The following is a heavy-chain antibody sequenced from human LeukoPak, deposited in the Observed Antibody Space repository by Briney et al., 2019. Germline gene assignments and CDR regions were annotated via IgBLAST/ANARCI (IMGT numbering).Heavy chain of an antibody. CDR2: ISSSGSTI. CDR1: GFTFSSYE. J-gene: IGHJ6*04. Sequence: GGSLRLSCAASGFTFSSYEMNWVRQAPGKGLEWVSYISSSGSTIYYADSVKGRFTISRDNAKNSLYLQMNSQRAEDTAVYYCAELGITMIGGVWGKGTTVTISS. V-gene: IGHV3-48*03. CDR3: AELGITMIGGV. D-gene: IGHD3-10*02.